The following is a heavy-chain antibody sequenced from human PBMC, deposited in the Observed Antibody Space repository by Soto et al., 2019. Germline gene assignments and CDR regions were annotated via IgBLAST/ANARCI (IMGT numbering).Heavy chain of an antibody. CDR2: IWYDGSNK. J-gene: IGHJ4*02. Sequence: QVQLVESGGGVVQPGRSLRLSCAASGFTFSSYGMHWVRQAPGKGLEWVAVIWYDGSNKYYADSVKGRFTIARDNSKNTLYLQRNSLRAEDTAVYYCAAGYPDYWGQGTLVTVSS. CDR1: GFTFSSYG. V-gene: IGHV3-33*01. D-gene: IGHD1-1*01. CDR3: AAGYPDY.